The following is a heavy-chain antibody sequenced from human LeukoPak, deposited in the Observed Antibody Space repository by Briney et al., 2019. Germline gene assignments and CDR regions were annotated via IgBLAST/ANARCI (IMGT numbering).Heavy chain of an antibody. CDR1: GGSISSYY. D-gene: IGHD1-26*01. CDR3: ARVRVVGATTYFDY. V-gene: IGHV4-4*07. CDR2: IYTSGST. Sequence: SETLSLTCTVSGGSISSYYWSWIRQPAGKGLEWIGRIYTSGSTNYNPSLKSRVTISVDTSKNQFSLKLSSVTAADTAVYYCARVRVVGATTYFDYWGQGTLVTVSS. J-gene: IGHJ4*02.